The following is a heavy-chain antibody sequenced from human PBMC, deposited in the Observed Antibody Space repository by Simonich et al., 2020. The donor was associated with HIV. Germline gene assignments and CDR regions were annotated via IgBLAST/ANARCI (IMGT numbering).Heavy chain of an antibody. CDR1: GYSISSGYY. V-gene: IGHV4-38-2*01. Sequence: QVQLQESGPGLVKPSETLSLTCAVSGYSISSGYYWGWIRQPPGKGLGWIGSIYHSGRTYYNPSLKSRVTRSVDTSKNQFSLKLSSVTAADTAVYYCARNNFWSGWLFDYWGQGTLVTVSS. D-gene: IGHD3-3*01. J-gene: IGHJ4*02. CDR2: IYHSGRT. CDR3: ARNNFWSGWLFDY.